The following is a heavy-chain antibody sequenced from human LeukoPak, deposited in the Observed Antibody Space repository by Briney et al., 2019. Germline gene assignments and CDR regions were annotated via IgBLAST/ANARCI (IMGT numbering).Heavy chain of an antibody. V-gene: IGHV4-39*01. CDR2: IYYSGST. Sequence: PSETLSLTCTVSGGSISSSSYYWGWIRQPPGKGLEWIGSIYYSGSTYYNPSLKSRVTISVDTSKNRFSLKLSSVTAADTAVYYCASDHGSDFWSGYYYYYGMDVWGQGTTVTVSS. D-gene: IGHD3-3*01. CDR1: GGSISSSSYY. J-gene: IGHJ6*02. CDR3: ASDHGSDFWSGYYYYYGMDV.